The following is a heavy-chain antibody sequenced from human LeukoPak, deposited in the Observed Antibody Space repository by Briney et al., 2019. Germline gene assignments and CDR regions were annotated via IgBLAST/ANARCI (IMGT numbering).Heavy chain of an antibody. CDR1: GFTFSSYG. D-gene: IGHD3-22*01. CDR3: ARGFYYDSSGADY. V-gene: IGHV3-30*03. J-gene: IGHJ4*02. CDR2: ISYDGSNK. Sequence: GRSLRLSCAASGFTFSSYGMHWVRQAPGKGLEWVAVISYDGSNKYYADSVKGRFTISRDNSKNTLYLQMNSLRAEDTAVYYCARGFYYDSSGADYWGQGTLVTVSS.